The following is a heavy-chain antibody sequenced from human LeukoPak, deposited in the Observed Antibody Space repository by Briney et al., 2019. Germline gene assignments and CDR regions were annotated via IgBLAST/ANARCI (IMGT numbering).Heavy chain of an antibody. Sequence: GGSLRLSCAASGFTFSSYGMHWVRQAPGKGLEWVAVIWYDGSNKYYADSVKGRFTISRDNSKNTLYLQMNSLRAEDTAVYYCARDGDIAVAANDYWGQGTLVTVSS. CDR2: IWYDGSNK. CDR3: ARDGDIAVAANDY. V-gene: IGHV3-33*01. CDR1: GFTFSSYG. D-gene: IGHD6-19*01. J-gene: IGHJ4*02.